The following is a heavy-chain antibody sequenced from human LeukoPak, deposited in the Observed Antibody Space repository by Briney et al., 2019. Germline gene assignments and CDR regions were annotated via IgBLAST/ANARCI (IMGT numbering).Heavy chain of an antibody. CDR2: LSYDGSNN. V-gene: IGHV3-30*18. CDR3: AKEYYGSGSYYNNFDY. D-gene: IGHD3-10*01. J-gene: IGHJ4*02. Sequence: GGSLRLSCAASGFTFSSYGMHWVRQAPGKGLEWVAVLSYDGSNNYYADSVKGRFTISRDNSKNTLYLQMNSLRAEDTAVYYCAKEYYGSGSYYNNFDYWGQGSLVTVSS. CDR1: GFTFSSYG.